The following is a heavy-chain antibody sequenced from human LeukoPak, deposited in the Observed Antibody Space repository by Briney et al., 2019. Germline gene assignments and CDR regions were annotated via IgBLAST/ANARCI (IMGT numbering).Heavy chain of an antibody. CDR2: IKQDGSEK. CDR3: ARVQGDFWGGRNPDY. D-gene: IGHD3-3*01. Sequence: PGGSLRLSCAASGFTFSSYWMSWVRQAPGKGLEWVANIKQDGSEKYYVDSVKGRFTISRDNTKNSLYLQMNSLRAEDTGVYYCARVQGDFWGGRNPDYWGQGTLVTVSS. J-gene: IGHJ4*02. V-gene: IGHV3-7*01. CDR1: GFTFSSYW.